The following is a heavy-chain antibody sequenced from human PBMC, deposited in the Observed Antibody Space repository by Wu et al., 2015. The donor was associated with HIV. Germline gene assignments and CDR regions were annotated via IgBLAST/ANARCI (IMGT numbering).Heavy chain of an antibody. D-gene: IGHD3-22*01. CDR2: MNPKSGSA. CDR3: ATLPFYYDSSGYYYTDY. J-gene: IGHJ4*02. V-gene: IGHV1-8*02. Sequence: QVQLLQSGPEVRKPGASMKVSCKVSGYTFNIFNINWVRQISGLGLEWMGWMNPKSGSAAYSQKFQGRVSMTRDTSISTAYLEVNRLTSEDTAVYYCATLPFYYDSSGYYYTDYWGQGTLVTVSS. CDR1: GYTFNIFN.